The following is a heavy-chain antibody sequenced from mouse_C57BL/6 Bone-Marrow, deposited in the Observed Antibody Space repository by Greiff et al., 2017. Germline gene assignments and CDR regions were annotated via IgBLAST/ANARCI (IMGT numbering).Heavy chain of an antibody. Sequence: EVQLQQSGPELVKPGASVKISCKASGYSFTGYYMNWVKQSPEKSLEWIGEINPSTGGTTYNQKFKAKATLTVDKSSSTAYMQLKSLTSEDSAVYYCARKGWGLDYWGQGTTLPVSS. J-gene: IGHJ2*01. D-gene: IGHD3-3*01. V-gene: IGHV1-42*01. CDR2: INPSTGGT. CDR3: ARKGWGLDY. CDR1: GYSFTGYY.